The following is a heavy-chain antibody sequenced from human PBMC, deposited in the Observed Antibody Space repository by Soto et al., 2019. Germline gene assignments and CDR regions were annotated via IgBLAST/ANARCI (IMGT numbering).Heavy chain of an antibody. CDR3: VRVVAIPGYPDN. V-gene: IGHV1-69*12. J-gene: IGHJ4*02. Sequence: QVRLVHSGAEVRQPASSVKVSCKTSGGTFSSYAISWVLQAPGQGLEWMGGIFPIVDTSTYAQKFQGRVTITADESTSTVYKELSSLRSDDTAVYYCVRVVAIPGYPDNWGQGTLVTVSS. CDR2: IFPIVDTS. CDR1: GGTFSSYA. D-gene: IGHD5-12*01.